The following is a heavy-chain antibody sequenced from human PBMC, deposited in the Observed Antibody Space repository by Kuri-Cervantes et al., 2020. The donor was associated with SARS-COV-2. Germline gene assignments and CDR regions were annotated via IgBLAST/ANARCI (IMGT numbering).Heavy chain of an antibody. CDR1: VFSLSTSGMC. Sequence: SGPTLVKPTQTLTLTCTFSVFSLSTSGMCVSWIRQPPGKALEWLALIDWDDDKYYSTSLKTRITISKDTSKIQVVLTMTNMDPVDTATYYCARTHRLGGGGWFDPWGQGTLVTVSS. CDR2: IDWDDDK. D-gene: IGHD3-16*01. J-gene: IGHJ5*02. V-gene: IGHV2-70*01. CDR3: ARTHRLGGGGWFDP.